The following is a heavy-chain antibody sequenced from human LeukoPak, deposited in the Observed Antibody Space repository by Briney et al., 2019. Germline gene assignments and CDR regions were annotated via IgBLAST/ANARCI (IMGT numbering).Heavy chain of an antibody. CDR1: GGSISSYY. CDR3: ARVFTMVRGVITTDAFDI. D-gene: IGHD3-10*01. J-gene: IGHJ3*02. CDR2: IYYSGST. Sequence: SETLSLTCTVSGGSISSYYWSWIRQPPGKGLEWIGYIYYSGSTYYNPSLKSRVTISVDTSKNQFSLKLSSVTAADTAVYYCARVFTMVRGVITTDAFDIWGQGTMVTVSS. V-gene: IGHV4-59*08.